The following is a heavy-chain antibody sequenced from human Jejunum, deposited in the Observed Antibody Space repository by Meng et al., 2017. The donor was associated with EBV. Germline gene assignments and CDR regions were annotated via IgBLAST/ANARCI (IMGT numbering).Heavy chain of an antibody. J-gene: IGHJ4*02. CDR1: GYTFNSYD. V-gene: IGHV1-8*01. Sequence: GQLVRAGDEVNEPRASVKVPCKASGYTFNSYDINWVRQATGQGLEWMGWMNPNSGNTGYAQKFQGRVTMTRNTSISTAYMELSSLRSEDTAVYYCARGRVWGSYQDYWGQGTLVTVSS. CDR2: MNPNSGNT. CDR3: ARGRVWGSYQDY. D-gene: IGHD3-16*02.